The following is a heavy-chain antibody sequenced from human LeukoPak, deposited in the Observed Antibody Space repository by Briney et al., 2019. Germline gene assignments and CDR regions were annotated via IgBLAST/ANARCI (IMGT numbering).Heavy chain of an antibody. V-gene: IGHV4-39*07. J-gene: IGHJ6*03. CDR3: KGSSGYSYYYYMDV. CDR2: IHYSGST. Sequence: SETLSLTCNVSGGSISSSNYYWGWIRQPPGKGLDWIGSIHYSGSTYYNPSLKSRVTISVDTSKNQFSLKLSSVTAADTAVYYCKGSSGYSYYYYMDVWGIGTTVTVSS. D-gene: IGHD3-22*01. CDR1: GGSISSSNYY.